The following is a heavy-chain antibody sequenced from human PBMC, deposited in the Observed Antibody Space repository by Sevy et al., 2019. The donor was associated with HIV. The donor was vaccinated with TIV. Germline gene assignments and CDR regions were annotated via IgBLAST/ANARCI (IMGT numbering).Heavy chain of an antibody. D-gene: IGHD3-22*01. CDR2: IGTAGDT. V-gene: IGHV3-13*01. Sequence: GGSLRLSYAASGFTFSSYDMHWVRQATGKGLEWVSAIGTAGDTYYPGSVKGRFTISRENAKNSLYLQMNSLRAGDTAVYYCARGSGFNWFDPWGQGTLVTVSS. CDR3: ARGSGFNWFDP. J-gene: IGHJ5*02. CDR1: GFTFSSYD.